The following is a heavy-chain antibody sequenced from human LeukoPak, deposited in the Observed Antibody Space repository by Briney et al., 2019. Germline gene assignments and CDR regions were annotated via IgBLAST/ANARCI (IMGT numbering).Heavy chain of an antibody. V-gene: IGHV1-24*01. CDR2: FDPEDGET. CDR3: ATWYSSSWSPFDY. D-gene: IGHD6-13*01. Sequence: EASVKVSCTVSGYTLTELSMHWMRQAPGKGLEWMGGFDPEDGETIYAQKFQGRVTMTEDTSTDTAYMELSSLRSEDTAVYYCATWYSSSWSPFDYWGQGTLVTVSS. J-gene: IGHJ4*02. CDR1: GYTLTELS.